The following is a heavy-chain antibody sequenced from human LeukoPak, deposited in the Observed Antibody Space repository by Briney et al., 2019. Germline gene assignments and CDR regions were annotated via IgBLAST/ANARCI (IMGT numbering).Heavy chain of an antibody. Sequence: SVKVSCKASGGTFSSYAISWVRQATGQGLEWMGGIIPIFGTANYAQKFQGRVTITADESTSTAYMELSSLRSEDTAVYNCASLNTAMVYWYFDLWGRGTLVTVSS. D-gene: IGHD5-18*01. J-gene: IGHJ2*01. CDR3: ASLNTAMVYWYFDL. CDR1: GGTFSSYA. V-gene: IGHV1-69*13. CDR2: IIPIFGTA.